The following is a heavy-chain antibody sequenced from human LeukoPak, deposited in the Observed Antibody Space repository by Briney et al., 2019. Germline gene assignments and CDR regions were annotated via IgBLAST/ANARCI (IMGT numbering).Heavy chain of an antibody. D-gene: IGHD4-11*01. Sequence: SVKVSCKASGGTFSSYAISWVRQAPGQGLEWMGRIIPIFGIANYAQRFQGRVTITADKSTSTAYMELSSLRSEDTAVYYCAREVVTTNRNWFDPWGQGTLVTVSS. CDR1: GGTFSSYA. J-gene: IGHJ5*02. CDR2: IIPIFGIA. CDR3: AREVVTTNRNWFDP. V-gene: IGHV1-69*04.